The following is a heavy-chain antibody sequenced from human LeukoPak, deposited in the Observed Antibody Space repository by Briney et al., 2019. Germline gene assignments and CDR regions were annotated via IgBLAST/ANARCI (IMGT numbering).Heavy chain of an antibody. CDR1: GGSISSYY. D-gene: IGHD6-13*01. V-gene: IGHV4-59*01. J-gene: IGHJ4*02. CDR3: ARGVYIAAARYGY. CDR2: IYYSGTT. Sequence: SETLSLTCTVSGGSISSYYWSWIRHPPGKGLEWIGYIYYSGTTNYNPSLKSRVTISVDTSKNQFSLKLSSVTAADTAVYYCARGVYIAAARYGYWGQGTLVTVSS.